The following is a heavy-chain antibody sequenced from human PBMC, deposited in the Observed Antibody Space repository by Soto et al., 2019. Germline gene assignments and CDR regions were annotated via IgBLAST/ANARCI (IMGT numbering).Heavy chain of an antibody. V-gene: IGHV2-70*01. CDR3: ARMGSDAISDYYGMDV. D-gene: IGHD2-8*01. Sequence: SGPTLVNPTQTLTLTCTFSGFSLSTSGTCVSWIRQPPGKALEWLALIDWDDDKYYSTSLKTRLTISKDTSKNQVVLTMTNMDPVDTATYYCARMGSDAISDYYGMDVWGQGTTVTVSS. CDR2: IDWDDDK. J-gene: IGHJ6*02. CDR1: GFSLSTSGTC.